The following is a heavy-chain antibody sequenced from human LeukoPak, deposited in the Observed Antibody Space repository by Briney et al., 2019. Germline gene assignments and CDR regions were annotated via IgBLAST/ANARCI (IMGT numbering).Heavy chain of an antibody. CDR3: ARVRTSSLLGYFYMDA. D-gene: IGHD2-2*01. J-gene: IGHJ6*03. CDR1: GGSFSAYY. V-gene: IGHV4-34*01. CDR2: IDHSGSA. Sequence: SETLSLTCGVYGGSFSAYYWSWVRQPPGKGLEWIGEIDHSGSANYNSSLKPRVTLSVDTSKKTFSLRLTSVTAADTAAYFCARVRTSSLLGYFYMDAWGKGATVTVSS.